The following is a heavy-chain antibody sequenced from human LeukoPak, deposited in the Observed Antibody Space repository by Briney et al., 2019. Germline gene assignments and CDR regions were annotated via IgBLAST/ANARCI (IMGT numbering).Heavy chain of an antibody. J-gene: IGHJ4*02. D-gene: IGHD1-26*01. V-gene: IGHV1-2*02. Sequence: ASVKVSCKASGYTFTGYYMHWVRQAPGQGLEWMGWINPNSGGTNYAQKFQGRVTMTRDTSISTAYMELSRLRSDDTAVYYCARTELLSLFSFDYWGQGTLVTVSS. CDR3: ARTELLSLFSFDY. CDR2: INPNSGGT. CDR1: GYTFTGYY.